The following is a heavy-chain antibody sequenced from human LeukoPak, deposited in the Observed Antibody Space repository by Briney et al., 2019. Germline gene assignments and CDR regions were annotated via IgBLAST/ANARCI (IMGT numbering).Heavy chain of an antibody. D-gene: IGHD6-13*01. CDR2: ISSSGSTI. CDR1: GFTFSDYY. J-gene: IGHJ4*02. Sequence: PGGSLRLSCAASGFTFSDYYMSWIRQAPGKGLEWVSYISSSGSTIYYADSVEGRFTISRDNAKNSLYLQMNSLRAEDTAVYYCARDDPSSSWGYFDYWGQGTLVTVSS. V-gene: IGHV3-11*01. CDR3: ARDDPSSSWGYFDY.